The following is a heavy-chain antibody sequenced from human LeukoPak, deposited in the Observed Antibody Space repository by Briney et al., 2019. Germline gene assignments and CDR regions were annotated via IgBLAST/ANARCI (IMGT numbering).Heavy chain of an antibody. J-gene: IGHJ4*02. CDR3: ARERFLRYDY. V-gene: IGHV4-31*03. Sequence: SQTLSLTCTVSGDSISSATYYWSWLRQHPGKGLEFIGYIYNSGRSTYYNPSLKRRPFISIDTSKNQFSLKLSSVTAADTAVYYCARERFLRYDYWGQGTLVTVSS. D-gene: IGHD2-21*01. CDR1: GDSISSATYY. CDR2: IYNSGRST.